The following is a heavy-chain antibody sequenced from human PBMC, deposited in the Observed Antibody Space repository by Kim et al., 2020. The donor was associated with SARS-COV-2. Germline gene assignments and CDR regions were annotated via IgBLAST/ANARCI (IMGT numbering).Heavy chain of an antibody. CDR2: YSGDST. V-gene: IGHV3-53*01. CDR3: ARTYNTFVY. Sequence: YSGDSTYYADSVKGQCTISRDNSKNTLYLQMNSLRAEDTAVYYCARTYNTFVYWGQGTLVTVSS. J-gene: IGHJ4*02. D-gene: IGHD1-1*01.